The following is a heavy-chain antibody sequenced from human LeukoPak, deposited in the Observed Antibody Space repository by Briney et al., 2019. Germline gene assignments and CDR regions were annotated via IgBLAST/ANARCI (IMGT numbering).Heavy chain of an antibody. Sequence: GGSLRLSCAASGFSFSSYAMHWVRQAPGKGLEYVSAISSNGGSTYYANSVKGRFTISRDNSKNTLYLQMGSLRAEDMAVYYCARFLSGWPMDVWGQGTTVTVSS. J-gene: IGHJ6*02. D-gene: IGHD3-16*02. V-gene: IGHV3-64*01. CDR2: ISSNGGST. CDR3: ARFLSGWPMDV. CDR1: GFSFSSYA.